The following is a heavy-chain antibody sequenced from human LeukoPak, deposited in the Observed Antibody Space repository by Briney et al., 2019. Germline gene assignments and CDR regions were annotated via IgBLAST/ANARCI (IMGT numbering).Heavy chain of an antibody. CDR3: TKASAGYSSSWAYYYYGMDV. Sequence: GASLRLSCAASGFTFTSYAMSWVRQAPGKGLEWVSAISGSGGSTYYADSVKGRFTISRDNSKNTLYLQMNSLRADDTAVYYCTKASAGYSSSWAYYYYGMDVWGQGTTVTVSS. D-gene: IGHD6-13*01. CDR1: GFTFTSYA. J-gene: IGHJ6*02. V-gene: IGHV3-23*01. CDR2: ISGSGGST.